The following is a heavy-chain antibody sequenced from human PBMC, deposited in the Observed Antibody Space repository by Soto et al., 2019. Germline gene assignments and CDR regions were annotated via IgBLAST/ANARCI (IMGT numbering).Heavy chain of an antibody. J-gene: IGHJ4*02. CDR3: AKENPSIVGGLFDY. V-gene: IGHV3-23*04. D-gene: IGHD1-26*01. Sequence: VELVESGGGVVQPGRSLRLSCAASGFSFRSFGMHWVRQAPGKGLEWVSAISGSGGSTYYADSVKGRFTISRDNSKNTLYLQMNSLRAEDTAVYYCAKENPSIVGGLFDYWGQGTLVTVSS. CDR1: GFSFRSFG. CDR2: ISGSGGST.